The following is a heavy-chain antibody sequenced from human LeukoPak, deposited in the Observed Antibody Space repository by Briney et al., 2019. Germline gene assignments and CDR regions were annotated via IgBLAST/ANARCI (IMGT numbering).Heavy chain of an antibody. V-gene: IGHV1-18*01. CDR2: ISAYNGNT. J-gene: IGHJ5*02. Sequence: WASVKVSCKASGYTFTSYGISWVRQAPGQGLEWMGWISAYNGNTNYAQKLQGRVTMTADTSTSTAYMELRSLRSDDTAVYYCARFHHTSDDGYCTNGVCYRFDPWGQGTLVTVSS. CDR3: ARFHHTSDDGYCTNGVCYRFDP. CDR1: GYTFTSYG. D-gene: IGHD2-8*01.